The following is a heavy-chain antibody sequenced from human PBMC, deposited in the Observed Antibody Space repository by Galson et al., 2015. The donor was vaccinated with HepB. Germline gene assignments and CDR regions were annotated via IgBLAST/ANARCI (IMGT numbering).Heavy chain of an antibody. CDR1: GFSLSTSGMR. V-gene: IGHV2-70*04. CDR2: IDWDDDK. D-gene: IGHD3-22*01. Sequence: PALVKPTQPLTLTCTFSGFSLSTSGMRVSWIRQPPGKALEWLARIDWDDDKFYSTSLKTRLTISKDTSKNQVVLTMTNMDPVDTATYYCARMGYYYDSSGYYWGAFDIWGQGTMVTVSS. J-gene: IGHJ3*02. CDR3: ARMGYYYDSSGYYWGAFDI.